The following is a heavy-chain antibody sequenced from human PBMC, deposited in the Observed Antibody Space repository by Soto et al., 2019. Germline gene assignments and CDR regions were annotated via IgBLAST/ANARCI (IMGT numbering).Heavy chain of an antibody. CDR2: IPSDGRDV. CDR3: TRDDSGLGIDY. D-gene: IGHD1-26*01. Sequence: PGGSLRLSCEASGFNFRDFWMHWVRQPPGKGPEWVSNIPSDGRDVSYADSVRGRFTISRDDARNTLYLQRSDLRVEDTAIYYCTRDDSGLGIDYWGQGTQVTVSS. J-gene: IGHJ4*02. CDR1: GFNFRDFW. V-gene: IGHV3-74*01.